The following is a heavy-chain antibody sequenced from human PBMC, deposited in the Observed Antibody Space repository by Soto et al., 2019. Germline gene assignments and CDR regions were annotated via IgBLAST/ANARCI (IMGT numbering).Heavy chain of an antibody. V-gene: IGHV1-46*01. Sequence: ASVKVSCKASGYTLTSYYMHWVRQAPGQGLEWMGFISPSGRWTDNAQKFQGRLTVTRDTPTNTLYMDLSSLGSEDTAIYYCAREGAPAAKMFDFWGQGTLVTVSS. CDR1: GYTLTSYY. CDR3: AREGAPAAKMFDF. D-gene: IGHD2-2*01. J-gene: IGHJ4*02. CDR2: ISPSGRWT.